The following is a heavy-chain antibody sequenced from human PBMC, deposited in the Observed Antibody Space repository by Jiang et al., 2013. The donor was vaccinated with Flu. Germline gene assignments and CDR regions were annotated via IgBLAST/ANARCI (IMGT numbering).Heavy chain of an antibody. CDR2: GSNK. J-gene: IGHJ4*02. CDR3: ARDETAFDY. Sequence: GSNKYYADSVKGRFTISRDNSKNTLYLQMNSLRAEDTAVYYCARDETAFDYWGQGTLVTVSS. V-gene: IGHV3-33*01.